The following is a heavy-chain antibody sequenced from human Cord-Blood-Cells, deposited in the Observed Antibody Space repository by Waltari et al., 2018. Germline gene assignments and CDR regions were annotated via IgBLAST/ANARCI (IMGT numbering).Heavy chain of an antibody. Sequence: QVQLQESGPGLVKPSETLSLTCTVSGGSISSYYWSWIRQPPGKGLEWIGYIYYSGSTNYNPSLKSRVTISVDTSKNRCSLKLSSVTAADTAVYYCARLVKYYYGSGSYAFDIWGQGTMVTVSS. CDR2: IYYSGST. V-gene: IGHV4-59*08. CDR3: ARLVKYYYGSGSYAFDI. CDR1: GGSISSYY. J-gene: IGHJ3*02. D-gene: IGHD3-10*01.